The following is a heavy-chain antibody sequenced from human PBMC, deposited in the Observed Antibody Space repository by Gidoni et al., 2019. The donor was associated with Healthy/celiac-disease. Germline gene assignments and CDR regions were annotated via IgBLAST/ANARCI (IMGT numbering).Heavy chain of an antibody. D-gene: IGHD6-25*01. CDR1: GFTFSSYG. CDR3: AKDQGAAGDAFDI. Sequence: QVQLVESGGGVVQPGRSLRLSCAASGFTFSSYGMHWVRQAPGKGLEWVAVISYDGSNKYYADSVKGRFTISRDNSKNTLYLQMNSLRAEDTAVYYCAKDQGAAGDAFDIWGQGTMVTVSS. J-gene: IGHJ3*02. V-gene: IGHV3-30*18. CDR2: ISYDGSNK.